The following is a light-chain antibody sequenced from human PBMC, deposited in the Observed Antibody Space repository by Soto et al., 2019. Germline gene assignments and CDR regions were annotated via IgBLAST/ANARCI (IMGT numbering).Light chain of an antibody. J-gene: IGLJ1*01. CDR2: EVN. V-gene: IGLV2-8*01. Sequence: QSVLTQPPSASASPGQSVTIPCTGTYSDIGAFNYVTWYQQRLRVPRELIIDEVNRRPSGVPDCIFATKSGNTSYLTVSVQQAADGVYYHCNCFKATNSSVIGTGTKLTVL. CDR1: YSDIGAFNY. CDR3: NCFKATNSSV.